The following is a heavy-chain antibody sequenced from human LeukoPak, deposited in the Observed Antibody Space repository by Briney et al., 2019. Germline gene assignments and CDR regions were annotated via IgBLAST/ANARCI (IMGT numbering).Heavy chain of an antibody. D-gene: IGHD3-9*01. Sequence: GGSLRLSCAASGFTFSSYAMSWVRQAPGKGLEWVAGISAGGGSTYYGDSVKGRFTISRDNSKNMLYLQLNSLRAEDTAVYYCAKGDPPTYYDILTGQDYWGQGTLVTVSS. V-gene: IGHV3-23*01. CDR2: ISAGGGST. CDR1: GFTFSSYA. J-gene: IGHJ4*02. CDR3: AKGDPPTYYDILTGQDY.